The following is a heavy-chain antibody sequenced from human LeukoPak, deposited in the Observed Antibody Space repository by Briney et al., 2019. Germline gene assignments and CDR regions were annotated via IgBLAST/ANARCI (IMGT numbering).Heavy chain of an antibody. CDR1: GGSINSGPYS. CDR3: AGVKWGNFDS. CDR2: ISHGGST. D-gene: IGHD7-27*01. Sequence: SETLSLTCAVCGGSINSGPYSWRWVRQPPGKGLEWIGYISHGGSTYYNPSLKSRVTISVDRPKNQFFLRLTSVTAADTAVYFCAGVKWGNFDSWGQGTRVTVSS. V-gene: IGHV4-30-2*01. J-gene: IGHJ4*02.